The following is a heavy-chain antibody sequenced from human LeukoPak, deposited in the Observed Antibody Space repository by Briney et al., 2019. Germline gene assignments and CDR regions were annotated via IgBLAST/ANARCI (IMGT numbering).Heavy chain of an antibody. CDR2: INHSGST. Sequence: GSLRLSCTASGFTFGIYAMSWVRQAPGKGLEWIGEINHSGSTNYNPSLKSRVTISVDTSKNQFSLKLSSVTAADTAVYYCAGNYYGSGSYYSEDRYWGQGTLVTVSS. CDR1: GFTFGIYA. J-gene: IGHJ4*02. CDR3: AGNYYGSGSYYSEDRY. V-gene: IGHV4-34*08. D-gene: IGHD3-10*01.